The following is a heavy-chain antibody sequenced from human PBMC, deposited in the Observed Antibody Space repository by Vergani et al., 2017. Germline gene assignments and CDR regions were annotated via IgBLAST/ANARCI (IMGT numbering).Heavy chain of an antibody. CDR3: ARDPLANCGGDCVDF. V-gene: IGHV4-31*03. J-gene: IGHJ4*02. CDR2: MSDTGTT. CDR1: GGSITTGGHS. D-gene: IGHD2-21*02. Sequence: QVQLQESGPGLVKPSQTLSLTCRVSGGSITTGGHSWSWVRQPPGKGLEWIGYMSDTGTTFYTPSLKSRVTISADKSENQFSLRLTSVTAADTAVYYCARDPLANCGGDCVDFWGQGVLVTVSS.